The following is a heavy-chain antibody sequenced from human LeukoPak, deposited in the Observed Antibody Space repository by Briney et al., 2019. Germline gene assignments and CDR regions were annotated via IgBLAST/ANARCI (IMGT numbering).Heavy chain of an antibody. D-gene: IGHD3-10*01. CDR2: ISSSSSYI. Sequence: GGSLRLSCAASGFTFSSYSMNWVRQAPGKGLEWVSSISSSSSYIYYADSVKGRFTISRDNAKNSLYLQMNSLRAEDTAVYYCAGEFGELPCAFDIWGQGTMVTVSS. V-gene: IGHV3-21*01. CDR1: GFTFSSYS. CDR3: AGEFGELPCAFDI. J-gene: IGHJ3*02.